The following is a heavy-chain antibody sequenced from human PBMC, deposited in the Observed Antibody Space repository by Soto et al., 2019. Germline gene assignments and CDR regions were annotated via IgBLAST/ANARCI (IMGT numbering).Heavy chain of an antibody. V-gene: IGHV3-30-3*01. J-gene: IGHJ4*02. CDR3: ARDLTGTTFDY. D-gene: IGHD1-7*01. Sequence: QVQLVESGGGVVQPGRSLRLSCAASGFTFSSYAMHWVRQAPGKGLEWVAVISYDGSNKYYADSVKGRFTISRDNSENTLYLQMNSLRSEDTAVYYCARDLTGTTFDYWGQGTLVTVSS. CDR2: ISYDGSNK. CDR1: GFTFSSYA.